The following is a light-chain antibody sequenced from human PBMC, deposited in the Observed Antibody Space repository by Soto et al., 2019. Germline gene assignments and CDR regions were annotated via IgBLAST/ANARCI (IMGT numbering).Light chain of an antibody. J-gene: IGKJ5*01. CDR3: QQYGSSIT. V-gene: IGKV3-20*01. Sequence: EIVLTQPPGTLSLSPGERATLSCRASQSVSKNYLAWYKPKPGQAPRLCTYASSIRATGIPDRFIAIGSGTDFTLTINRLEPADFAVYYCQQYGSSITFGQGTRLEI. CDR2: ASS. CDR1: QSVSKNY.